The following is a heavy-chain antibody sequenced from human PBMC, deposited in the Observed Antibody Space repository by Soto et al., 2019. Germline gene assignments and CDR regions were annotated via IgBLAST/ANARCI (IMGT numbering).Heavy chain of an antibody. CDR1: GGTFSNYA. CDR2: IIPIVGSA. Sequence: QVQLVQSGAEVKKPGSSVKVSCKASGGTFSNYAITWLRQAPGQGLEWLGRIIPIVGSANYAQKFQGRVTTTADESTTTAYRELSSLSSDDTDGYYCAKEGGTDGYFGNWFDPWGQGTLGTVSS. J-gene: IGHJ5*02. CDR3: AKEGGTDGYFGNWFDP. V-gene: IGHV1-69*11. D-gene: IGHD5-12*01.